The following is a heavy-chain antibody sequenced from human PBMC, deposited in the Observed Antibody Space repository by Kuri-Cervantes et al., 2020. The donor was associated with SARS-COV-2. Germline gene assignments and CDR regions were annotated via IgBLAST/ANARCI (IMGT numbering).Heavy chain of an antibody. D-gene: IGHD1-26*01. CDR2: ISGSGGST. V-gene: IGHV3-23*01. Sequence: LSLTCAASGFTFSSYAMSWVRQAPGKGLEWVSAISGSGGSTYYADSVKGRFTISRDNAKNSLYLQMNSLRAEDTAVYYCARRDLLSFPDYYGMDVWGQGTTVTVSS. J-gene: IGHJ6*02. CDR1: GFTFSSYA. CDR3: ARRDLLSFPDYYGMDV.